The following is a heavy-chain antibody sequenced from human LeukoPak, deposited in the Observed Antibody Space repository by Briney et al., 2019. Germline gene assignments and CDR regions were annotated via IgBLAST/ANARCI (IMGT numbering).Heavy chain of an antibody. Sequence: SETLSLTCTVSGGSISSYYWSWIRQPPGKGLEWIGYIYYSGSTNYNPSLKSRVTISVDTSKNQFSLKLSSVTAADTAVHYCARIYYDSSGYFDYWGQGTLVTVSS. CDR1: GGSISSYY. CDR2: IYYSGST. D-gene: IGHD3-22*01. CDR3: ARIYYDSSGYFDY. J-gene: IGHJ4*02. V-gene: IGHV4-59*01.